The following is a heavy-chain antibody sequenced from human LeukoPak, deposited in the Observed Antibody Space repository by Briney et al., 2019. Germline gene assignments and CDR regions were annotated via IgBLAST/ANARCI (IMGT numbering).Heavy chain of an antibody. CDR1: GFTFSSYW. CDR3: ARDSPYYDILTGYDPERDFDY. V-gene: IGHV3-7*01. CDR2: IKQDGSEK. D-gene: IGHD3-9*01. J-gene: IGHJ4*02. Sequence: PGGSLRLSCAASGFTFSSYWMSWVRQAPGKGLEWVANIKQDGSEKYYVDSVKGRFTISRDNAKNSLYLQMNSLRADDTAVYYCARDSPYYDILTGYDPERDFDYWGQGTLVTVSS.